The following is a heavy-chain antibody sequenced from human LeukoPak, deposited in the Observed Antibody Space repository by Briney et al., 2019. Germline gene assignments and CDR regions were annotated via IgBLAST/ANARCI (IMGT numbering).Heavy chain of an antibody. CDR2: ISGSGGST. V-gene: IGHV3-23*01. CDR3: ARDRVAAGMFDY. D-gene: IGHD6-13*01. CDR1: GFTFNNYA. J-gene: IGHJ4*02. Sequence: GGSLRLSCAASGFTFNNYAMSWVRQAPGKGLEWVSGISGSGGSTYYADSVKGRFTISRDNSKNTLYLQMNSLRAEDTAVYYCARDRVAAGMFDYWGQGTLVTVSS.